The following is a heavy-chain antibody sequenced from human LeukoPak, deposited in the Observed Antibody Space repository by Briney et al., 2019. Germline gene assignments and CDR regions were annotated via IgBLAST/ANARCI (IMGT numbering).Heavy chain of an antibody. CDR3: ARYEFSSSWQGGWHAFDI. D-gene: IGHD6-13*01. V-gene: IGHV1-46*01. J-gene: IGHJ3*02. CDR2: INPTVGDT. Sequence: GASVKVSCKASGYTLTSYYMHWVRQAPGQGLEWMGIINPTVGDTIYAQKFQGRVTMTRDMSTSTVYMELSSLRSDDTAVYYCARYEFSSSWQGGWHAFDIWGQGTMVTVSS. CDR1: GYTLTSYY.